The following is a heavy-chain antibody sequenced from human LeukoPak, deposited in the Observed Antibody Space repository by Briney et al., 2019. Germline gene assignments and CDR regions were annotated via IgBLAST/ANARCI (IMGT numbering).Heavy chain of an antibody. D-gene: IGHD1-26*01. CDR3: ARARKDSAVTPYYYAMDV. CDR2: ISSSGTCI. CDR1: GFTFSTYD. Sequence: PGGSLRLSCGASGFTFSTYDMNWVRQAPGKGLEWVSCISSSGTCISYADSLKSRFTISRDNAKNSLYLQMNSLRAEDTAVYYCARARKDSAVTPYYYAMDVWGQGTTVTVSS. J-gene: IGHJ6*02. V-gene: IGHV3-21*01.